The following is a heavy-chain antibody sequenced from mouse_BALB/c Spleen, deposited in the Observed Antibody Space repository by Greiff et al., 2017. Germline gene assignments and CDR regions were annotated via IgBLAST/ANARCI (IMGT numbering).Heavy chain of an antibody. CDR1: GFTFSSFG. V-gene: IGHV5-17*02. Sequence: EVKLMESGGGLVQPGGSRKLSCAASGFTFSSFGMHWVRQAPEKGLEWVAYISSGSSTIYYADTVKGRFTISRDNPKNTLFLQMTSLRSEDTAMYYCAVHYGSDAMDYWGQGTSVTVSS. J-gene: IGHJ4*01. CDR3: AVHYGSDAMDY. CDR2: ISSGSSTI. D-gene: IGHD1-2*01.